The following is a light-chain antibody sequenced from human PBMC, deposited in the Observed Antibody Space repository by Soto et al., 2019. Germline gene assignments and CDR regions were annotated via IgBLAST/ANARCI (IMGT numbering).Light chain of an antibody. Sequence: EIVLTQSPGTLSLSPGESATLSCRASQSVSSNYLAWYQQKPGQAPRLLIYGASSRATSIPDRFSGSGSGTDFTLTISRLEPEDFAVYYCQQFGNSAWTFGQGTKVDIK. J-gene: IGKJ1*01. CDR2: GAS. CDR1: QSVSSNY. CDR3: QQFGNSAWT. V-gene: IGKV3-20*01.